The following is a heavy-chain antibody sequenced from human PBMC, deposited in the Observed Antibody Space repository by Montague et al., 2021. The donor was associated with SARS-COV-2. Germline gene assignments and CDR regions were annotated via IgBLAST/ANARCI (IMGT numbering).Heavy chain of an antibody. CDR2: IYYSGST. Sequence: SETLSLTCTVSGGSVSSGGYYWSWIRQPPGKGLEWIGYIYYSGSTNYXXXLESRVTISLDTSKNQFSLKLTSVTAADTAVYYCARVSLAAAAMRSDYWGQGTLVTVSS. J-gene: IGHJ4*02. V-gene: IGHV4-61*08. D-gene: IGHD2-2*01. CDR1: GGSVSSGGYY. CDR3: ARVSLAAAAMRSDY.